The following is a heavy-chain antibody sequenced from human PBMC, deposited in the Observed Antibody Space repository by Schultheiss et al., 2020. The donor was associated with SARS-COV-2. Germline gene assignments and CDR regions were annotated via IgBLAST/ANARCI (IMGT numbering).Heavy chain of an antibody. CDR1: GGSISSSNW. V-gene: IGHV4-4*02. D-gene: IGHD3-16*02. CDR3: ARVIYDYVWGSYLHYFDY. Sequence: SETLSLTCAVSGGSISSSNWWSWVRQPPGKGLEWIGEIYHSGSTNYNPSLKSRVTISVDKSKNQFSLKLSSVTAADTAVYYCARVIYDYVWGSYLHYFDYWGQGTLVTVSS. J-gene: IGHJ4*02. CDR2: IYHSGST.